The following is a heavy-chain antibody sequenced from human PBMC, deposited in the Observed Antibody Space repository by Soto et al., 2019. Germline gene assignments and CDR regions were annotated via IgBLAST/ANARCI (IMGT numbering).Heavy chain of an antibody. CDR2: ISWNSGSI. Sequence: EVQLVESGGGLVQPGRSLRLSCAASGFTFDDYAMHLVRQVPGKGLEWVSGISWNSGSIDYADSVKGRFTISRDNAKNSLYLQMNSLRDADTALYYCAKAAGHYISSGANDYWGQGTLVTVSS. CDR1: GFTFDDYA. CDR3: AKAAGHYISSGANDY. J-gene: IGHJ4*02. V-gene: IGHV3-9*01. D-gene: IGHD3-3*01.